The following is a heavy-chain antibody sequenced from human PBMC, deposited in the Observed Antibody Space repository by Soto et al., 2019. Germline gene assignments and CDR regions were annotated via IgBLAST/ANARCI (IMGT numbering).Heavy chain of an antibody. Sequence: SETLSLTCTVSGGSISSYYWSWIRQPPGKGLEWIGYIYYSGSTNYNPSLKSRVTISVDTSKNQFSLKLSSVTAADTAVYYCATYDHGMDVWGQGTTVTVSS. D-gene: IGHD3-22*01. CDR3: ATYDHGMDV. CDR1: GGSISSYY. V-gene: IGHV4-59*01. CDR2: IYYSGST. J-gene: IGHJ6*02.